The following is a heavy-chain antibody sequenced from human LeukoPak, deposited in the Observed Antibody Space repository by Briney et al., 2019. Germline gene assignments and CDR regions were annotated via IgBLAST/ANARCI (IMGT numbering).Heavy chain of an antibody. J-gene: IGHJ4*02. CDR2: ISSSGSTI. D-gene: IGHD2-2*01. CDR1: GFTFSSYE. V-gene: IGHV3-48*03. Sequence: GGSLRLSCAASGFTFSSYEMNCVRQAPGKGLEWVSYISSSGSTIYYADSVKGRFTIFRDNAKNSLYLQMNSLRAEDTAVYYCARSSLALEYCSSTSCSYYFDYWGQGTLVTVSS. CDR3: ARSSLALEYCSSTSCSYYFDY.